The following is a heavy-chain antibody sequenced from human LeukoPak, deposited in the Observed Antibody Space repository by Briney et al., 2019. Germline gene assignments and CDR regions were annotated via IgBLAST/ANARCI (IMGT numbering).Heavy chain of an antibody. J-gene: IGHJ6*02. D-gene: IGHD2/OR15-2a*01. V-gene: IGHV3-33*01. CDR2: IWYDGSNK. CDR3: ARELSGYYYYGMDV. CDR1: GFTFSSYG. Sequence: GRSLRLSCAASGFTFSSYGMHWVRQAPGKGLEWVAVIWYDGSNKYYADSVKGRFTISRDNSKNTLYLQMNSLRAEDTAVYYCARELSGYYYYGMDVWGQGTTVTVSS.